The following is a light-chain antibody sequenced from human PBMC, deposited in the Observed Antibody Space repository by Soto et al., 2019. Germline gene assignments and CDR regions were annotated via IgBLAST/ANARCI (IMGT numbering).Light chain of an antibody. CDR3: SSYAASNNFYFV. Sequence: QSVLTQPPSASGSPGQSVTISCTGTSSDVGGYNYVSWYQQYPGRAPKLMIYEVTKRPSGVPDRFSGSKSGNTASLTGSGLQAEDEAEYYCSSYAASNNFYFVFGGGTKLTVL. CDR2: EVT. J-gene: IGLJ3*02. CDR1: SSDVGGYNY. V-gene: IGLV2-8*01.